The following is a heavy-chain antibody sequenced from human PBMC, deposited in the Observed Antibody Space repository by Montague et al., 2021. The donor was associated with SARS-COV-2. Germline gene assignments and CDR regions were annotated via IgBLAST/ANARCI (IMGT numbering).Heavy chain of an antibody. D-gene: IGHD6-13*01. V-gene: IGHV3-7*01. J-gene: IGHJ4*02. CDR1: GFTFSSYW. CDR3: ARVGSSSWYFDY. Sequence: SLRLSCAASGFTFSSYWMSWVRQAPGKGLEWVANVKQDGSEKYYVDSVKGRFTISRDNAKNSLYLQMNSLRAEDTAVYYCARVGSSSWYFDYWGQGTLVTVSS. CDR2: VKQDGSEK.